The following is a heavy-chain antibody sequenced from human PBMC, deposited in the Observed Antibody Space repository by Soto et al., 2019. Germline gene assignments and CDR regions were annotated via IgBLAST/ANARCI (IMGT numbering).Heavy chain of an antibody. CDR2: ISAHNGNT. Sequence: QVHQVQSGAEVKKPGASVKVSCKGSGYAFTTYGITWVRQAPGQGLEWMGWISAHNGNTNYAQKHPGRVTVTRDTSTSTAYMELRSLRSDDTAVYYCARGGYGDYWGQGALVTVSS. CDR1: GYAFTTYG. V-gene: IGHV1-18*01. J-gene: IGHJ4*02. CDR3: ARGGYGDY. D-gene: IGHD1-1*01.